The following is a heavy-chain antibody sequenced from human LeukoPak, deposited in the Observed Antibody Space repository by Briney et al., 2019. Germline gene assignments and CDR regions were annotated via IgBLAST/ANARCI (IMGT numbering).Heavy chain of an antibody. D-gene: IGHD6-19*01. Sequence: GASVKVSCKASGYTFTSYDINWVRQATGQGLEWMGWMNLNSGNTGYAQKFQGRVTMTRNTSISTAYMELSSLRSEDTAVYYCATTPQWLSSPEYFQHWGQGTLVTVSS. V-gene: IGHV1-8*01. CDR3: ATTPQWLSSPEYFQH. CDR2: MNLNSGNT. J-gene: IGHJ1*01. CDR1: GYTFTSYD.